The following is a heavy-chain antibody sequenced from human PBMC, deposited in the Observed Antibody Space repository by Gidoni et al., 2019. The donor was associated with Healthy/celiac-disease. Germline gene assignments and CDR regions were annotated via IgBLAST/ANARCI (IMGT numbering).Heavy chain of an antibody. CDR1: GGSISSYY. Sequence: QVQLQESGPGLVKPSETLSLTCTVSGGSISSYYWTWIRQPPGKGLDWIGYIYYRGSTNYNPSLKSRVTISVDTSNKQLSLNLRSVTAAETAVYYGARHSITMFGVVGFGFDPWGQGTLVTVSS. J-gene: IGHJ5*02. V-gene: IGHV4-59*08. CDR3: ARHSITMFGVVGFGFDP. D-gene: IGHD3-3*01. CDR2: IYYRGST.